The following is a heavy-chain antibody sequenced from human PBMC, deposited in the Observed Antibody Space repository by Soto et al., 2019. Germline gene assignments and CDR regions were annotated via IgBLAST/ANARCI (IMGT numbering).Heavy chain of an antibody. CDR3: AHSRDGYSDDAFDI. CDR2: IYWNDDK. Sequence: QITLKEPGPTLVKPTQTLTLTCTFSGFSLSTSGVGVGWIRQPPGKALEWLALIYWNDDKRYSPSLKSRLTITKDTSKNQVVLTMTNMDPVDTATYYCAHSRDGYSDDAFDIWGQGTMVTVSS. V-gene: IGHV2-5*01. D-gene: IGHD5-18*01. CDR1: GFSLSTSGVG. J-gene: IGHJ3*02.